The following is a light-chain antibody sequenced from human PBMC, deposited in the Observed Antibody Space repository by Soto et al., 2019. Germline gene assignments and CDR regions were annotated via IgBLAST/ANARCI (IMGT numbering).Light chain of an antibody. CDR1: ISDFVVYNY. J-gene: IGLJ1*01. CDR2: RVS. CDR3: SSHTISSALQV. Sequence: QSALTQPASVSGSPGQSITISCTGTISDFVVYNYVPWYQQHPGKAPKLMIYRVSNRPSGVSNRFSGSKSGNTASLTISGLQADDEADYYCSSHTISSALQVFGTGTKVTVL. V-gene: IGLV2-14*01.